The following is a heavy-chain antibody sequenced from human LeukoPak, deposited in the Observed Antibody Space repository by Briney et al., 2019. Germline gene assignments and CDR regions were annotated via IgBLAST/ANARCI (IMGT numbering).Heavy chain of an antibody. CDR3: ARALRADYYDSCYFDY. D-gene: IGHD3-22*01. Sequence: SETLSLTCTASGGSISSYYWSWIRQPPGKGLEWIGYIYYSGSTNYNPSLKSRVTISVDTSKNQFSLKLSSVTAADTAVYYCARALRADYYDSCYFDYWGQGTLVTVSS. CDR1: GGSISSYY. V-gene: IGHV4-59*01. CDR2: IYYSGST. J-gene: IGHJ4*02.